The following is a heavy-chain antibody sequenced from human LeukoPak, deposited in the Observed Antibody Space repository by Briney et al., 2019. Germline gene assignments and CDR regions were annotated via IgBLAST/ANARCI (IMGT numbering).Heavy chain of an antibody. V-gene: IGHV3-64D*06. CDR2: VNTNGGAT. D-gene: IGHD5-24*01. CDR3: VRGWRIMDV. CDR1: GFTSSNYP. J-gene: IGHJ6*02. Sequence: PGGSLRLSCSASGFTSSNYPTHWVRQAPGKGLEYVSVVNTNGGATYYADSVKGRSTISRDNSKNTVYLQISSLRGEDTAMYYCVRGWRIMDVWGQGTTVTVSS.